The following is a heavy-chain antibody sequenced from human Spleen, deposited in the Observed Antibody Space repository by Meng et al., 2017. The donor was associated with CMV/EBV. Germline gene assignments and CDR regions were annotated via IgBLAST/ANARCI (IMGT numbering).Heavy chain of an antibody. Sequence: GESLKISCAASGFTVSSNYMSWVRQAPGKGLEWVSSISSSRSYIHYGDSVKGRFTISRDNAENSLYLQMNSLRAEDTALYFCARERLYQPLWGDAFDIWGQGTMVTVSS. D-gene: IGHD2-2*01. CDR2: ISSSRSYI. CDR1: GFTVSSNY. CDR3: ARERLYQPLWGDAFDI. J-gene: IGHJ3*02. V-gene: IGHV3-21*01.